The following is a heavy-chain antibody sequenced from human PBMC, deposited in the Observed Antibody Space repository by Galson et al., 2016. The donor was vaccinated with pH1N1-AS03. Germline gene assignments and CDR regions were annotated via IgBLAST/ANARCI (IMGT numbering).Heavy chain of an antibody. Sequence: SLRLSCAASGFVFSTFAMSWVRQAQGKGLEWVSSISASGGDTYYADSVKGRFIISRDDAKNTLYLQMNSLRAEDTALYYCARDPDPNNIGWYYFDNWGQGILVTVSS. V-gene: IGHV3-23*01. CDR3: ARDPDPNNIGWYYFDN. CDR1: GFVFSTFA. CDR2: ISASGGDT. D-gene: IGHD6-19*01. J-gene: IGHJ4*02.